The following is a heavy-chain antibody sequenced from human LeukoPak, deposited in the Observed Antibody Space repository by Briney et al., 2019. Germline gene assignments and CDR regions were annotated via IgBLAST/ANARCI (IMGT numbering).Heavy chain of an antibody. D-gene: IGHD3-16*01. CDR2: IKEEGDAK. J-gene: IGHJ4*02. Sequence: GSLRLSCAASGFTFTNYWMTWVRQAPGEGLEWVANIKEEGDAKFYVDSVKGRFTISRDNAKRSLFLQMNSLRAEDTAVYYCARGIHALAYWGQGTLVAVSS. CDR3: ARGIHALAY. CDR1: GFTFTNYW. V-gene: IGHV3-7*01.